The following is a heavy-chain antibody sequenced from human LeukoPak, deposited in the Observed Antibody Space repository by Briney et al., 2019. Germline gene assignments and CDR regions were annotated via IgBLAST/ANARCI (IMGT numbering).Heavy chain of an antibody. CDR3: AKDFDRNYSLDY. CDR1: GFIFSSHG. J-gene: IGHJ4*02. D-gene: IGHD1-14*01. V-gene: IGHV3-30*02. CDR2: IQNDGRRK. Sequence: PGGSLRLSCAASGFIFSSHGMHWVRQAPGKGREWLAFIQNDGRRKDYADSVRGRFTIARDSSKNTMYLEMSSLRAEDTAVYYCAKDFDRNYSLDYWGQGTLVTVSS.